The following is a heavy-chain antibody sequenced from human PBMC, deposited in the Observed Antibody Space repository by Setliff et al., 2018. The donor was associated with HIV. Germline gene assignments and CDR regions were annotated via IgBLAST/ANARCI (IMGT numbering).Heavy chain of an antibody. CDR2: INHSGST. V-gene: IGHV4-34*01. CDR1: GGSFSGYY. D-gene: IGHD4-17*01. J-gene: IGHJ4*02. Sequence: APETLSLTCAVYGGSFSGYYWSWIRQPPGKGLEWIGEINHSGSTNYNPSLKSRVTISVDTSKNQFSLKLNSVTAADTAVYYCARGSSYGYWGQGTLVTVPQ. CDR3: ARGSSYGY.